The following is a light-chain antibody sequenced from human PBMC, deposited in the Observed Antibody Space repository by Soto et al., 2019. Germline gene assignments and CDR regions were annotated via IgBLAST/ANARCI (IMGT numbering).Light chain of an antibody. CDR2: GAS. Sequence: EIVMTQSPATLSVSPGERATLSCRASQSVSSNVAWYQQKPGQAPRLLIYGASTRATGIPARFSGSGSWTEFTLTISSLQSEDFAVYYCQQYYNWPPWTFGQGTKVEIK. CDR3: QQYYNWPPWT. J-gene: IGKJ1*01. V-gene: IGKV3-15*01. CDR1: QSVSSN.